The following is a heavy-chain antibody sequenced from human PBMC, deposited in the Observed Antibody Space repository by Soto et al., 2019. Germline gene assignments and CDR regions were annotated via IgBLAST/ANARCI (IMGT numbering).Heavy chain of an antibody. V-gene: IGHV3-33*06. CDR1: GFTFSSYG. CDR2: IWYDGSNK. Sequence: GGSLRLSCAASGFTFSSYGMHWVRQAPGKGLEWVAVIWYDGSNKYYADSVKGRFTISRDNSKNTLYLQMNSLRAEDTAVYYCAKDSPYSSSSGWYFDDWAQGTLVTVSS. D-gene: IGHD6-6*01. CDR3: AKDSPYSSSSGWYFDD. J-gene: IGHJ4*02.